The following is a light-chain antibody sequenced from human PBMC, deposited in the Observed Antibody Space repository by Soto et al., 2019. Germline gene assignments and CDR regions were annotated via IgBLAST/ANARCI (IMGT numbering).Light chain of an antibody. CDR1: QSVSNY. CDR3: QQRSQLIR. CDR2: DAS. J-gene: IGKJ5*01. Sequence: AMPQACASLSLQHGYDATLSCRASQSVSNYFAWYQQKPGQAPRLLIYDASNRATGIPARFSGSGSGTDFTLTISSLEPEDLAVYYCQQRSQLIRFGEGTRLEIK. V-gene: IGKV3-11*01.